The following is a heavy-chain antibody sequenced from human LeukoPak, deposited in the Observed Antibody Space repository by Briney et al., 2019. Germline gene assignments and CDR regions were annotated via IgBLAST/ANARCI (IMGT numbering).Heavy chain of an antibody. D-gene: IGHD6-19*01. V-gene: IGHV3-23*01. J-gene: IGHJ4*02. CDR3: ARGFLGGTDQYFDS. CDR2: IGGGGPTT. Sequence: GGSLRLSCAASGFTFSTYAMNWVRQAPAKGLEWVSTIGGGGPTTDYADSVKDRFTISRDNSNNTLYLQMNSLRAEDTAVYFCARGFLGGTDQYFDSWGQGTLVTVSS. CDR1: GFTFSTYA.